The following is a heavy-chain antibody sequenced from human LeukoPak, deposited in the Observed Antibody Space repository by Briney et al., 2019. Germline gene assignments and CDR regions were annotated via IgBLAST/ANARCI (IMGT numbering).Heavy chain of an antibody. CDR1: ASSISSSYY. CDR2: IYNSENT. J-gene: IGHJ4*02. D-gene: IGHD4-23*01. V-gene: IGHV4-38-2*02. CDR3: ARDADYGGNSGAVDY. Sequence: PSETLSLTCTVSASSISSSYYWGWIRQPPGKRLEWIGNIYNSENTYFNPSLESRVTISVDTSKNQFSLKLRSVTAADTAVYYCARDADYGGNSGAVDYWGQGTLVTVSS.